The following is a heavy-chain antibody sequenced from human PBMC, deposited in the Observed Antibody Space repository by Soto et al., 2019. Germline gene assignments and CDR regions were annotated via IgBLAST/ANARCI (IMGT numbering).Heavy chain of an antibody. J-gene: IGHJ4*02. D-gene: IGHD4-17*01. CDR3: ARKSAYGDYGGLDY. CDR2: IYYSGST. V-gene: IGHV4-59*08. Sequence: PSETLSLTCTVSGGSISSYYWSWIRQPPGKGLEWIGYIYYSGSTNYNPSLKSRVTISVDTSKNQFSLKLSSVTAADTAVYYCARKSAYGDYGGLDYWGQGTLVTVSS. CDR1: GGSISSYY.